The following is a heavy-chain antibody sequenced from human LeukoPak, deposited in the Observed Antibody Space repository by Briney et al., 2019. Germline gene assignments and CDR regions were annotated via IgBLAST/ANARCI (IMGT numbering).Heavy chain of an antibody. V-gene: IGHV3-53*01. Sequence: GGSLRLSCAASGFTFSSNYMSWVRQAPGKGLEWVSVIYSGGSTYYADSVKGRFTISRDNSKNTLYLQMNSLRAEDTAVYYCASGVLEWLLFGAFDIWGQGTMVTVSP. J-gene: IGHJ3*02. CDR1: GFTFSSNY. CDR3: ASGVLEWLLFGAFDI. D-gene: IGHD3-3*01. CDR2: IYSGGST.